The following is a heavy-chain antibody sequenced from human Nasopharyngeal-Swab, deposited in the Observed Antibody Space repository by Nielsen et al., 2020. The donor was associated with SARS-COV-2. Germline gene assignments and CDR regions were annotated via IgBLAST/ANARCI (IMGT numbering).Heavy chain of an antibody. CDR2: IKSKTDGGTT. CDR3: TTRGVVYCGGDCYSPGAFDI. Sequence: GGSLRLSCAASGFTFSNAWMSWVRQAPGKGLEWVGRIKSKTDGGTTDYAATVKGRFTISSDDSKNPLYLQMNSLKTEDTAVYYCTTRGVVYCGGDCYSPGAFDIWGQGTMVTVSS. CDR1: GFTFSNAW. J-gene: IGHJ3*02. D-gene: IGHD2-21*02. V-gene: IGHV3-15*01.